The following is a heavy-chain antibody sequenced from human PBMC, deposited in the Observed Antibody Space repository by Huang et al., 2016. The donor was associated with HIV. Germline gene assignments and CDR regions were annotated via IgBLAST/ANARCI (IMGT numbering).Heavy chain of an antibody. J-gene: IGHJ4*02. V-gene: IGHV4-59*01. CDR1: GVSINGFY. CDR2: ISYSGNT. D-gene: IGHD6-19*01. Sequence: QVQLQESGPGLVKSSETLSLTCTVFGVSINGFYWSWIRQPPGKGLEWIGYISYSGNTNYNPPLKRRVTISLVTSKKTFSLKLRSVTAADTAVYYCARLTRRYSSGSRQNYFDRWGQGTLVTVSS. CDR3: ARLTRRYSSGSRQNYFDR.